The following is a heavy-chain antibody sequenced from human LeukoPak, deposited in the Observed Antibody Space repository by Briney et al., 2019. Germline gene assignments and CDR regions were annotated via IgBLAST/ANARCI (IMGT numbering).Heavy chain of an antibody. V-gene: IGHV4-30-4*01. D-gene: IGHD5-12*01. CDR2: IYYSGST. J-gene: IGHJ4*02. CDR3: ARGTEFSGYAYDY. CDR1: GGSISSGDYY. Sequence: SQTLSLTCTVSGGSISSGDYYWSWIRQPPGKGLEWIRYIYYSGSTYYNPSLKSRVTISVDTSKNQFSLKLSSVTAADTAVYYCARGTEFSGYAYDYWGQGTLVTVSS.